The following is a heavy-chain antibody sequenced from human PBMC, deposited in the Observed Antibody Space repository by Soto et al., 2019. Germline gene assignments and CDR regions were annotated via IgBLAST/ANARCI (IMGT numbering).Heavy chain of an antibody. CDR3: ARLAIVATITSPGDDDAFDI. V-gene: IGHV4-34*01. CDR1: GGSFSGYY. CDR2: INHSGST. J-gene: IGHJ3*02. Sequence: SETLSLTCAVYGGSFSGYYWSWIRQPPGKGLEWIGEINHSGSTNYNPSLKSRVTISVDTSKNQFSLKLSSVTAADTAVYYCARLAIVATITSPGDDDAFDIWGQGTMVTVSS. D-gene: IGHD5-12*01.